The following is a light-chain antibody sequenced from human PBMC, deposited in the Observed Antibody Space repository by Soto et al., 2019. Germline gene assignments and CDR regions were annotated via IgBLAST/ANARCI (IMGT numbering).Light chain of an antibody. V-gene: IGLV3-21*02. CDR1: NIGPRK. Sequence: SYELSQPPSVSLAPGQTARISCGGANIGPRKVHWYQQKPGQAPVLIVYDDGGRPSGIPERFSGSNSGNTATLTISRVEAGDEADYYCQVWNSFSDHPYVFGSGTKVTVL. CDR2: DDG. J-gene: IGLJ1*01. CDR3: QVWNSFSDHPYV.